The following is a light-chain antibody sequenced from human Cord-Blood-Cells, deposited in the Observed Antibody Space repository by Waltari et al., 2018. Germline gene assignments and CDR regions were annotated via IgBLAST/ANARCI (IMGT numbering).Light chain of an antibody. J-gene: IGKJ2*01. V-gene: IGKV3-15*01. CDR2: GAS. CDR1: QSVSSN. CDR3: QQYNNWPPKLFTP. Sequence: EIVMTQSPATLSVSPGERATLSCRASQSVSSNLAWYQQKPGPAPRLLIHGASTRATGIPARFSGSGSGTEFTLTISSLQSEDFAVYYCQQYNNWPPKLFTPFGQGTKLEIK.